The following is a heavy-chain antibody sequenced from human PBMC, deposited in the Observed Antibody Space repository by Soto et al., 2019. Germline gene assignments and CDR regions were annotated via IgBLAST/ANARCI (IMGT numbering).Heavy chain of an antibody. CDR2: ISSSSNFI. J-gene: IGHJ6*03. D-gene: IGHD3-10*01. CDR3: ARDRDYYYYYMDV. Sequence: EVQLVESGGGLVKPGGSLRLSCAASGFTFSSYGMNWVRQAPGKGLEWVSSISSSSNFISYGDSVKGRFTISRDNAKNSLYLQMSSLRAEDTAVYYCARDRDYYYYYMDVWGKGTTVTVSS. CDR1: GFTFSSYG. V-gene: IGHV3-21*01.